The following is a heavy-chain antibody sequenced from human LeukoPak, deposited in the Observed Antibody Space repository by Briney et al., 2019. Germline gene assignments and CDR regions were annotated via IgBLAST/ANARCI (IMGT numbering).Heavy chain of an antibody. CDR3: AMSSGYYWYYFDY. Sequence: SETLSLTCNVSGESISSHYWSWTRQSPGKGLEWIGYITNSGTTKFNPSLKSRVTISVDTSKNQFSLKLSSVTAADTAVYYCAMSSGYYWYYFDYWGQGTLVTVSS. J-gene: IGHJ4*02. V-gene: IGHV4-59*08. CDR2: ITNSGTT. CDR1: GESISSHY. D-gene: IGHD3-22*01.